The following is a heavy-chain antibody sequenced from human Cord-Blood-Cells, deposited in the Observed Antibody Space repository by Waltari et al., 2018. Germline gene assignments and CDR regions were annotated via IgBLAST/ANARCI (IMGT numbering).Heavy chain of an antibody. D-gene: IGHD5-12*01. CDR2: INHSGST. V-gene: IGHV4-34*01. Sequence: QVQLQQRGAGRLKPSETLSLTGAVYGGPFSGDDGSWIRQPPVKGLEWIGEINHSGSTNYNPSLKSRVTLSVDTSKNQFSLKLSSVTAADTAVYYCARISSITGSDYWGQGTLVTVSS. J-gene: IGHJ4*02. CDR1: GGPFSGDD. CDR3: ARISSITGSDY.